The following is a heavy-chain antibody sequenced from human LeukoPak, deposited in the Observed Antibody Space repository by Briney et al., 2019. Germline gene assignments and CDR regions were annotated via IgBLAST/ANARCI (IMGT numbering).Heavy chain of an antibody. CDR3: ARASDYYDSSGYYLD. Sequence: SVKVSCKASGGTFSSYAISWVRQAPGQGLEWMGRIIPILGIANYAQKFQGRVTITADKSTSTAYMELSSLRSEDTAVYYCARASDYYDSSGYYLDWGQGALVTVSS. D-gene: IGHD3-22*01. J-gene: IGHJ4*02. V-gene: IGHV1-69*04. CDR1: GGTFSSYA. CDR2: IIPILGIA.